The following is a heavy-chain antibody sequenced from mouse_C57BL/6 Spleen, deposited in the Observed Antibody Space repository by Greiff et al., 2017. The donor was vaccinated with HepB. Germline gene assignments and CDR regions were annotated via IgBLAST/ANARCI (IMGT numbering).Heavy chain of an antibody. CDR2: IYPGDGDT. D-gene: IGHD4-1*01. CDR1: GYAFSSSW. J-gene: IGHJ4*01. Sequence: QVQLQQSGPELVKPGASVKISCKASGYAFSSSWMNWVKQRPGKGLEWIGRIYPGDGDTNYNGKFKGKATLTADKSSSTAYMQLSSLTSEDSAVYFCARAGTRGQNYYAMGYWGEETSVTVSS. V-gene: IGHV1-82*01. CDR3: ARAGTRGQNYYAMGY.